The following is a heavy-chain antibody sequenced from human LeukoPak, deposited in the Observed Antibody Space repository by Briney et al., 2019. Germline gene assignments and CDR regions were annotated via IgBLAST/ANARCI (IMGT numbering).Heavy chain of an antibody. V-gene: IGHV1-69*13. CDR3: ARLSGSYFDIDY. CDR2: IIPIFGTA. CDR1: GGTFSSYA. Sequence: GASVKVSCKASGGTFSSYAISWARQAPGQGLEWMGGIIPIFGTAKNAQKFQGRVTITADECTSTAYMELSSLRSEDTAVYYCARLSGSYFDIDYWGQGTLVTVSS. D-gene: IGHD1-26*01. J-gene: IGHJ4*02.